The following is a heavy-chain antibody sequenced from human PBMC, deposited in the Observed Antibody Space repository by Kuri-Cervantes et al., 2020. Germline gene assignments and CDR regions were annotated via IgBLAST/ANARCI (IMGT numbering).Heavy chain of an antibody. Sequence: LSLTCAASGFTFSSYGMHWVRQAPGKGLEWVAVISYDGSNKYYADSVKGRFTISRDNSKNTLYLQMNSLRAEDTAVYYCAKAQLLWFGELSAFAIWGQGKTV. CDR3: AKAQLLWFGELSAFAI. D-gene: IGHD3-10*01. CDR2: ISYDGSNK. J-gene: IGHJ3*02. CDR1: GFTFSSYG. V-gene: IGHV3-30*18.